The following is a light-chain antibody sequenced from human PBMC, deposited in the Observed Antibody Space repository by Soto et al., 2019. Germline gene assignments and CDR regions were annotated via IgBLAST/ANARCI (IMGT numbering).Light chain of an antibody. J-gene: IGKJ4*01. CDR2: DAS. Sequence: EIVLTQSPATLSLSPGERATLSCRASQSVSSYLAWYQQKSGQAPRLLIYDASNRATGIPARFSGSESGTDFTLTISSLEPEDFAVYYCQQRSNWLTFGGGTKVEIK. CDR1: QSVSSY. CDR3: QQRSNWLT. V-gene: IGKV3-11*01.